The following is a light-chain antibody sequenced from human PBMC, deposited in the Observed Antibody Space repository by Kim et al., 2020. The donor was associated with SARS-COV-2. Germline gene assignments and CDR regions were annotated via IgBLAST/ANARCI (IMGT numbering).Light chain of an antibody. Sequence: QSVLTQPPSVSAAPGQKVTISCSGSRSNIGNNPVSWYQQFPGTAPKLITYDNDKRTSGIPDRFSSSKSGTSATLGITGLRTGDEADYYCATWDSSLSVGVFGGGTKVTVL. CDR3: ATWDSSLSVGV. CDR2: DND. V-gene: IGLV1-51*01. CDR1: RSNIGNNP. J-gene: IGLJ3*02.